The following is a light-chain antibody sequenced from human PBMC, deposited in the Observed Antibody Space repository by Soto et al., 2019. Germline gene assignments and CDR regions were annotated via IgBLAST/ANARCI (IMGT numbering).Light chain of an antibody. CDR3: XXYGXSPLT. CDR2: DAS. J-gene: IGKJ4*01. CDR1: QSVSSSY. Sequence: EIVLTQSPATLSLSPGERATLSCGASQSVSSSYLAWYQQKPGLAPRLVIYDASSRASGIPDRFSGSGSGTDFTLTISRLEPXDXXXXXXXXYGXSPLTFGGGTKVEIK. V-gene: IGKV3D-20*01.